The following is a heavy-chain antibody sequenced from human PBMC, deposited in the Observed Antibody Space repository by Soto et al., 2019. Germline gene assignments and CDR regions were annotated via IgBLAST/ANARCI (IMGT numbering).Heavy chain of an antibody. D-gene: IGHD2-15*01. V-gene: IGHV4-39*01. Sequence: QLRLQESGPGLVKPAETLSLTCTVSGGSISSSSYYWGWIRQPPGKGLEWTGSIYYSGGTYYNPSLKSRVIISVDTSKNQFSLKLSSVTAADTTVYYCARHAFYCSGGSCYGWFDPWGQGTLVTVSS. J-gene: IGHJ5*02. CDR3: ARHAFYCSGGSCYGWFDP. CDR1: GGSISSSSYY. CDR2: IYYSGGT.